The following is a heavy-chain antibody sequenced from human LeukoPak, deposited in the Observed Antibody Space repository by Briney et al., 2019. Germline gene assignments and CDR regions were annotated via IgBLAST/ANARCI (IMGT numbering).Heavy chain of an antibody. D-gene: IGHD2-2*01. CDR3: AKVPVIVVVPAFDP. CDR2: ISSNGGST. Sequence: AGGSLRLSCAASGFTFSSYAMHWVRQAPGKGLEYVSAISSNGGSTYYANSVKGRFTISRDNSKNTLYLQMNSLRAEDTAVYYCAKVPVIVVVPAFDPWGQGTLVTVSS. CDR1: GFTFSSYA. J-gene: IGHJ5*02. V-gene: IGHV3-64*01.